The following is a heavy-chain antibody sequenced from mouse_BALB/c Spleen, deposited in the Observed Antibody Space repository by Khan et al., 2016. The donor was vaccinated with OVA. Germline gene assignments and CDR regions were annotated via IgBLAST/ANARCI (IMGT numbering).Heavy chain of an antibody. D-gene: IGHD1-1*01. Sequence: EVQLVESGGDFVRPGGSLKLSCAASGFTFSTYGMSWVRQTPDKRLEWVATINTGGAYTYYPDSVTGRFTISRDNAKNTLHLQWSSLKSEDTAIYYCARLAYYYNSEGFAYWGQGTLVTVSA. CDR1: GFTFSTYG. J-gene: IGHJ3*01. CDR3: ARLAYYYNSEGFAY. V-gene: IGHV5-6*01. CDR2: INTGGAYT.